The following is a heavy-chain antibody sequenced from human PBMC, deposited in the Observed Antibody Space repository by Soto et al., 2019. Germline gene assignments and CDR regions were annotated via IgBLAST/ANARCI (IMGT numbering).Heavy chain of an antibody. J-gene: IGHJ4*02. Sequence: ASVKVSCKASGYTFTSYGISWVRQAPGQGLEWMGWISAYNGNTNYAQKLQGRVTMTTDTSTSTAYMELRSLRSDDTAVYCCARIAAAWSVVDYWGQGTLVTVSS. CDR2: ISAYNGNT. CDR3: ARIAAAWSVVDY. D-gene: IGHD6-13*01. V-gene: IGHV1-18*01. CDR1: GYTFTSYG.